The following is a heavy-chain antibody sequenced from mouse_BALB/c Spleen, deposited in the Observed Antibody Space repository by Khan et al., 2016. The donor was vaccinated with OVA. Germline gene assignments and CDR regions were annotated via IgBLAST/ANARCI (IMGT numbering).Heavy chain of an antibody. V-gene: IGHV14-3*02. CDR1: GFNIKDTY. D-gene: IGHD1-2*01. J-gene: IGHJ4*01. Sequence: IQLVQSGAELVKPGASVKLSCIVSGFNIKDTYMHWVKQRPEQGLDWIGRIDPANANTKYDPKFQGKATITADTSSNTAYLQLSSLTSEDTAVYFFSYSFLLYAIDYWCLGTSVTVSS. CDR3: SYSFLLYAIDY. CDR2: IDPANANT.